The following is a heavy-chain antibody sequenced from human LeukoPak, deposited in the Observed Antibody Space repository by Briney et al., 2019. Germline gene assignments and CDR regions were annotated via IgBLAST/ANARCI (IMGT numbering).Heavy chain of an antibody. CDR1: GDSISGSKYF. CDR2: FYSGGST. J-gene: IGHJ3*02. CDR3: ARDLQVVTALRSDVFDI. Sequence: PSETLSLTCTVFGDSISGSKYFWGWIRQPPGKGLEWIGNFYSGGSTYYNPSLKSRVTISIDTSKNQFSLKLSSVTAADTALYYCARDLQVVTALRSDVFDIWGQGTMATVSS. V-gene: IGHV4-39*07. D-gene: IGHD2-21*02.